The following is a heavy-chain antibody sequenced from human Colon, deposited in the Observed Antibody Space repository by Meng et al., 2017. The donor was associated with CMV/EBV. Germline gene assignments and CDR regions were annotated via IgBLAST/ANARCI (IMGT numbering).Heavy chain of an antibody. CDR1: GFIFSDYG. CDR2: ISNDATIK. Sequence: GESLKISCAASGFIFSDYGFHWVSQAPGKGLEWVALISNDATIKYFADSVKGRFTISRDNSNNTMYLHMNSLRAGDTAVYYCVRGRYYGVAFGGVSFFDYWGQGTLVTVSS. CDR3: VRGRYYGVAFGGVSFFDY. V-gene: IGHV3-30*03. J-gene: IGHJ4*02. D-gene: IGHD3-16*01.